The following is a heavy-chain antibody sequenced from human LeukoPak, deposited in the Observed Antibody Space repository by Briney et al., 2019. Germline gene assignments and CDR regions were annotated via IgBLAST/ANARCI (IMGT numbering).Heavy chain of an antibody. CDR2: IYYTGTT. Sequence: SETLSLTCTVSGGSISTGDYYWGWIRQPPGKGLEWIGYIYYTGTTYYNPSLESRVTISLDTPKNQFSLRLSSVTAADTAVYYCASATTMVRGNYRDGFDLWGQGTMVTVSS. J-gene: IGHJ3*01. CDR1: GGSISTGDYY. D-gene: IGHD3-10*01. CDR3: ASATTMVRGNYRDGFDL. V-gene: IGHV4-30-4*01.